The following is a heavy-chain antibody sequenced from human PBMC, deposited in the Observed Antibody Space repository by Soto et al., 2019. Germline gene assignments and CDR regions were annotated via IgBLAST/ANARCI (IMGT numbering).Heavy chain of an antibody. Sequence: ASVKVSCKVSGYTLTELSMHWVRQAPGKGLEWMGGFDPEDGETIYAQKFQGRVTMTEDTSTDTAYMELSSLRSEDTAVYYCATVNFHRLWLRAFDIWGQGTMVTVSS. J-gene: IGHJ3*02. CDR2: FDPEDGET. CDR1: GYTLTELS. V-gene: IGHV1-24*01. D-gene: IGHD5-18*01. CDR3: ATVNFHRLWLRAFDI.